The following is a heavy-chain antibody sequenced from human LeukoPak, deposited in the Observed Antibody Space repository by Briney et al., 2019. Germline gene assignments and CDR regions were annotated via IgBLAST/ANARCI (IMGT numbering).Heavy chain of an antibody. Sequence: PSETLSLTCTVSGGSISSYYWSWIRQPPGKGLEWIGYIYYSGSTNYNPSLKSRVTISVDTSKNQFSLKLSSVTAADTAVYYCARDVSCGNGPYYFDYWGQGTLVTVSS. CDR3: ARDVSCGNGPYYFDY. CDR2: IYYSGST. CDR1: GGSISSYY. D-gene: IGHD4-23*01. V-gene: IGHV4-59*01. J-gene: IGHJ4*02.